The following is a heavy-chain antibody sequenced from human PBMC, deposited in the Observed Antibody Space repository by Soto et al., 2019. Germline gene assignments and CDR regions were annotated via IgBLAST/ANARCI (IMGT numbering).Heavy chain of an antibody. Sequence: EVQLVESGGGSVQPGGSLRLSCAASGFTVSRNYRSWVRQAPGKGLECVSVIYSGGSTYYADSVKGRFTISRDNSKNTLYLQMNSLRAEDTAMYYCARDQRGPRGWYFGAFDIWGQGTMVTVSS. CDR1: GFTVSRNY. V-gene: IGHV3-66*01. J-gene: IGHJ3*02. D-gene: IGHD6-19*01. CDR3: ARDQRGPRGWYFGAFDI. CDR2: IYSGGST.